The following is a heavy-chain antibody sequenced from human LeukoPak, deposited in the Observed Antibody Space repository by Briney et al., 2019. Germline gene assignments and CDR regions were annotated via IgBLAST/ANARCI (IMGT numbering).Heavy chain of an antibody. CDR2: INHSGST. J-gene: IGHJ5*02. CDR3: ARGLGRYCSSTSCYNWFDP. Sequence: PSETLSPTCAVYGGSFSGYYWCWIRQPPGKGLEWIGEINHSGSTNYNPSLKSRVTISVDTSKNQFSLKPSSVTAADTAVYYCARGLGRYCSSTSCYNWFDPWGQGTLVTVSS. CDR1: GGSFSGYY. D-gene: IGHD2-2*01. V-gene: IGHV4-34*01.